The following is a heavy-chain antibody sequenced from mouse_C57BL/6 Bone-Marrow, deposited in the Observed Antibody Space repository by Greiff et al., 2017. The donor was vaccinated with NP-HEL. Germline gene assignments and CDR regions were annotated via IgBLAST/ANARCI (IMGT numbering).Heavy chain of an antibody. D-gene: IGHD1-1*02. CDR2: ISNGGGST. CDR1: GFTFSDYY. CDR3: ARHGGYPFDY. Sequence: EVQLVESGGGLVQPGGSLKLSCAASGFTFSDYYMYWVRQTPEKRLEWVAYISNGGGSTYYPDTVKGRFTISRDNAKNTLYLQMIRLKSEDTAMYYCARHGGYPFDYWGQGTTLTVSS. V-gene: IGHV5-12*01. J-gene: IGHJ2*01.